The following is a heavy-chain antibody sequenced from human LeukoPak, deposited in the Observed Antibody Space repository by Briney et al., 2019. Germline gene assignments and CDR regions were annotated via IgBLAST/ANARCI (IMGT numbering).Heavy chain of an antibody. D-gene: IGHD6-6*01. V-gene: IGHV4-61*02. CDR3: ARTSIAAHLDY. CDR1: GGSISSSSYY. CDR2: IYTSGST. Sequence: SETLSLTCTVSGGSISSSSYYWSWIRQPAGKGLEWIGRIYTSGSTNYNPSLKSRVTMSVDTSKNQFSLKLSSVTAADTAVYYCARTSIAAHLDYWGQGTLVTVSS. J-gene: IGHJ4*02.